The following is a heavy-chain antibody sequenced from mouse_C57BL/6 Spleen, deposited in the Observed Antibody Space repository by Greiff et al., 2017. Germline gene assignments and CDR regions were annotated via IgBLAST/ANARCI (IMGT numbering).Heavy chain of an antibody. V-gene: IGHV1-26*01. CDR1: GYTFTDYY. J-gene: IGHJ4*01. CDR3: AYGSSLMDY. D-gene: IGHD1-1*01. Sequence: VQLQQSGPELVKPGASVKISCKASGYTFTDYYMNWVKQSHGKSLEWIGDINPNNGGTSYNQKFKGKATLTVDKSSSTAYMELRSLTSEDSAVYYCAYGSSLMDYWGQGTSVTVSS. CDR2: INPNNGGT.